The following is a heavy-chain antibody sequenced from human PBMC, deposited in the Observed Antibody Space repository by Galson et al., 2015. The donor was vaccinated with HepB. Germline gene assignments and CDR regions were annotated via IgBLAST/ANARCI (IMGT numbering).Heavy chain of an antibody. V-gene: IGHV3-21*06. CDR2: IRRDSVNT. CDR1: GFVFSNYN. Sequence: SLRLSCAASGFVFSNYNMGWVRQAPGKGLEWVSSIRRDSVNTYYLDSVRGRFTVSRDNAKNSVFLQMNSLRAEDTAIYYCARDVRDTYCRDCYGWFDPWGQGTLVTVSS. J-gene: IGHJ5*02. D-gene: IGHD2-21*01. CDR3: ARDVRDTYCRDCYGWFDP.